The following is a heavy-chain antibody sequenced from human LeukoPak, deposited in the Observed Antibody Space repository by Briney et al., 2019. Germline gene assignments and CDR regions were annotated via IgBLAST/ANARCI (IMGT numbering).Heavy chain of an antibody. V-gene: IGHV1-2*02. CDR2: INPNRGGT. D-gene: IGHD3-22*01. CDR3: ARDRPTGYDSSGYPLVYFDY. Sequence: ASVKVSCKASGYTFTGYYMHWVRQAPGQGLEWMGWINPNRGGTNYAQEFQGRVTMTRDTSISTAYMELSRLRSDDTAVYYCARDRPTGYDSSGYPLVYFDYWGQGTLVTVSS. CDR1: GYTFTGYY. J-gene: IGHJ4*02.